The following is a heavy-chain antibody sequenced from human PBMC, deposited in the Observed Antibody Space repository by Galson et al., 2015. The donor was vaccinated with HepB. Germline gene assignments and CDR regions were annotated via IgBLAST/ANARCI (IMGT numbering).Heavy chain of an antibody. D-gene: IGHD5-24*01. V-gene: IGHV6-1*01. CDR3: ARVLRLRKGYKSPFDY. J-gene: IGHJ4*02. Sequence: CAISGDSVSSNSSLWNWIRQSPSRGLEWLGRTYYRSKWNNDYAVSVRGRISITSDTSKNHFSLQLNSVTPEDTAVYFCARVLRLRKGYKSPFDYWGQGTLVTVSS. CDR2: TYYRSKWNN. CDR1: GDSVSSNSSL.